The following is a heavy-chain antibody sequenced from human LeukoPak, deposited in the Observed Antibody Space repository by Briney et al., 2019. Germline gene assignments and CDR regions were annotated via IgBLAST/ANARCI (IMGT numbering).Heavy chain of an antibody. V-gene: IGHV4-38-2*01. Sequence: PSETLSLTCAVSGYSITSGYYWDWIRQPPGKGLEWIGSIYHSGSTYYNPSLKTRVTISVDTSKNQFSLKLSSVTAADTAVYICARLPGGYCSGGSCLYAFDIWGQGTMVTVSS. J-gene: IGHJ3*02. CDR3: ARLPGGYCSGGSCLYAFDI. D-gene: IGHD2-15*01. CDR1: GYSITSGYY. CDR2: IYHSGST.